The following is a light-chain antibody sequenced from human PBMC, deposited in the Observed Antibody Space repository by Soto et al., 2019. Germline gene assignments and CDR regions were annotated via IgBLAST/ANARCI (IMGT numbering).Light chain of an antibody. CDR2: EVS. J-gene: IGLJ2*01. Sequence: QSVLTQPPSASGSPGQSVTISCTGTSSDVGGYNYVSWYQQHPGKAPKLMIYEVSKRPSGVPDRFSGSKSGNTASLTVSGLQAEDEADYYCRSYAGSSRLVFGGGNKVTVL. CDR1: SSDVGGYNY. CDR3: RSYAGSSRLV. V-gene: IGLV2-8*01.